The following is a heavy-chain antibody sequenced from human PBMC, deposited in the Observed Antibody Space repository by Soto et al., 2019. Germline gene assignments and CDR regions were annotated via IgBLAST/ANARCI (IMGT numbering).Heavy chain of an antibody. D-gene: IGHD2-15*01. CDR3: ARDAQYCSGGSCYSGWFDP. J-gene: IGHJ5*02. Sequence: PGGSLRLSCSASGFTFSSYAMHWVRQAPGKGLEWVAVISYDGSNKYYADSVKGRFTISRDNSKNTLYLQMNSLRAEDTAVYYCARDAQYCSGGSCYSGWFDPWGQGTLVTVSS. V-gene: IGHV3-30-3*01. CDR1: GFTFSSYA. CDR2: ISYDGSNK.